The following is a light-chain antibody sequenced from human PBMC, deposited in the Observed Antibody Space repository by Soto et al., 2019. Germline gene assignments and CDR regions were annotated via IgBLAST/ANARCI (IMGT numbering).Light chain of an antibody. Sequence: DIQVTQSPSSLSASVGERVTLTCRASQIISSYLNWYQQKPGRAPKVLIYAASVLQTGVPSRFSGSGSGTDFTLTISSLQPEDFATYYCQQSYSTPWTFGQGTKVDI. CDR2: AAS. CDR1: QIISSY. V-gene: IGKV1-39*01. CDR3: QQSYSTPWT. J-gene: IGKJ1*01.